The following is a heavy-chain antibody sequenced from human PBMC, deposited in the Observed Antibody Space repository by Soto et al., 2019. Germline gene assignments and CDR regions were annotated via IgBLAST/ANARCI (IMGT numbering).Heavy chain of an antibody. V-gene: IGHV3-30*18. CDR1: GFTFSSYG. J-gene: IGHJ6*02. CDR2: ISYDGSNK. D-gene: IGHD2-15*01. Sequence: PGGSLRLSCAASGFTFSSYGKHWVRKAQGKGLERVAVISYDGSNKYYADAVKGRFTISRDNSKDTLYLQMNCLRAGDTAVYYCAKNSAAHYYYGMDVWGQGTTGTVSS. CDR3: AKNSAAHYYYGMDV.